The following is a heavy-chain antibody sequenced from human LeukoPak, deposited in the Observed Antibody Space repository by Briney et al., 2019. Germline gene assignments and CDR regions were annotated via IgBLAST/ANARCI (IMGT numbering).Heavy chain of an antibody. CDR3: ARGGGITIFGVVIDDWFDP. V-gene: IGHV4-59*01. CDR1: GGSISSYY. Sequence: SETLSLTCTVSGGSISSYYWSWIRQPPGKGLEWIGYIYYSGSTNYNPSLESRVTISVDTSKNQFSLKLSSVTAADTAVYYCARGGGITIFGVVIDDWFDPWGQGTLVTVSS. D-gene: IGHD3-3*01. J-gene: IGHJ5*02. CDR2: IYYSGST.